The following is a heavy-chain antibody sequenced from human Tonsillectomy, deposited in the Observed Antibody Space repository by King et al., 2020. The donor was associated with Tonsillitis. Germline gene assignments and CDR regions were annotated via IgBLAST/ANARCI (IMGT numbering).Heavy chain of an antibody. CDR2: ISSSSSSI. CDR1: GFTFSTYT. V-gene: IGHV3-21*01. CDR3: ARENIGSYYGDYYGMDV. J-gene: IGHJ6*02. D-gene: IGHD1-26*01. Sequence: EVQLVESGGGLVKPGGSLRLSCAASGFTFSTYTLDWVRQAPGKGLEWVSSISSSSSSIYYADSVKGRFTVSRDNAKNSLYLQMNSLRAEDTAVYYCARENIGSYYGDYYGMDVWGQGTTVTVSS.